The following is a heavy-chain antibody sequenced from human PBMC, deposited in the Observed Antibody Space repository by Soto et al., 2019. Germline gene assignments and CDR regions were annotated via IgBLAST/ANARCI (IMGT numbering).Heavy chain of an antibody. V-gene: IGHV4-39*01. CDR1: GGSISSSSYY. Sequence: QLQLQESGPGLVKPSETLSLTCTVSGGSISSSSYYWGWIRQPPGKGLEWIGSIYYSGSTYYNPSLKSRVSISVDTSKNQFSLKLSSVTAADTSVYYCARLRRLVQPWGQGTLVTVSS. CDR2: IYYSGST. D-gene: IGHD1-1*01. CDR3: ARLRRLVQP. J-gene: IGHJ5*02.